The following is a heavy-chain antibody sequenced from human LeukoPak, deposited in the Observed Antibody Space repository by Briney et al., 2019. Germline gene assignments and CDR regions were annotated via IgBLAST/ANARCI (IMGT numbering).Heavy chain of an antibody. CDR3: ARSRGCYSPLTLEY. CDR1: GYTFTSYA. J-gene: IGHJ4*02. Sequence: ASVKVSCKASGYTFTSYAMHWVRQAPGQRLEWMGWSNAGNGNTKYSQEFQGRVTITRDTSASTAYMELSSLRSGDMAVYYCARSRGCYSPLTLEYWGQGTLVTVSS. D-gene: IGHD2-15*01. V-gene: IGHV1-3*02. CDR2: SNAGNGNT.